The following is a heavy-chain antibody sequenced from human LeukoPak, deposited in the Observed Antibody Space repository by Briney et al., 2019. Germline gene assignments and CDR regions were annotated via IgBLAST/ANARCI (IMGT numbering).Heavy chain of an antibody. CDR2: IYTSGST. CDR3: AREERPKLSFDP. D-gene: IGHD1-1*01. CDR1: GGSISSGSYY. V-gene: IGHV4-61*02. Sequence: ASQTLSLTCTVSGGSISSGSYYWSWIRQPAGKGLEWIGRIYTSGSTNYNPSLKSRVTISVDTSENQFSLKLSSVTAADTAVYYCAREERPKLSFDPWGQGTLVTVSS. J-gene: IGHJ5*02.